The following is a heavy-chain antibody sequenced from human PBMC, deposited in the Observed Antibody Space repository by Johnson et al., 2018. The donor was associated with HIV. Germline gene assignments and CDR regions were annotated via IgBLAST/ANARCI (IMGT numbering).Heavy chain of an antibody. D-gene: IGHD5/OR15-5a*01. CDR1: GFTVSSNY. CDR2: IYSGGST. Sequence: DVQLVESGGGLIQPGGSLRLSCAASGFTVSSNYMSWVRQAPGTGLEWVSVIYSGGSTYYADSVKGRFTISRDNGKNSLFLQMNSLRAEDTAVYYCARDLIKVSRLYAFDIWGQGTMVTVSS. V-gene: IGHV3-53*01. CDR3: ARDLIKVSRLYAFDI. J-gene: IGHJ3*02.